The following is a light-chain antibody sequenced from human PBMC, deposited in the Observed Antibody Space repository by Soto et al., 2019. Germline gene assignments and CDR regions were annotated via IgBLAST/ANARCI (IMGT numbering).Light chain of an antibody. CDR1: QSVSSSY. Sequence: EIVLTQSPGTLSLSPGERATLSCRASQSVSSSYLAWYQQKPGQAPRLLIYGASNRATGIPDRFSGSGSGTDFTIPISRLEAEDFALYYCHQYGSSTPYSFGQGTKLEIK. V-gene: IGKV3-20*01. J-gene: IGKJ2*03. CDR3: HQYGSSTPYS. CDR2: GAS.